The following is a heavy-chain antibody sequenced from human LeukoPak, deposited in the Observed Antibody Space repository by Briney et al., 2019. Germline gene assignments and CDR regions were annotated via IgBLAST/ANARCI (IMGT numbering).Heavy chain of an antibody. Sequence: GGSLRLSCAGSGFTFSEYSMNWVRQAPGKGLEWVSGISGSGGNTFYADSVKGRFTISRDNSKNTLYLQMNSLRAEDTAVYFCAKSLVGTTPYYFDYWGQGTLVTVSS. D-gene: IGHD3-22*01. V-gene: IGHV3-23*01. CDR1: GFTFSEYS. CDR2: ISGSGGNT. CDR3: AKSLVGTTPYYFDY. J-gene: IGHJ4*02.